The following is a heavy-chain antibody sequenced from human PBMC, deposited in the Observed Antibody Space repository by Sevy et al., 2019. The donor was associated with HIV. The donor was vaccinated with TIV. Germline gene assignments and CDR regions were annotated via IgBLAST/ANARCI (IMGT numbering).Heavy chain of an antibody. CDR2: IHASGST. D-gene: IGHD1-26*01. CDR1: GGSISSGNYY. J-gene: IGHJ4*02. V-gene: IGHV4-61*02. CDR3: ARLVREGATYPDY. Sequence: SETLSLTCTVSGGSISSGNYYWSWIRQPAGKGLEWIGRIHASGSTNYKSSLKSRVTMSVDTSKNRFSLRVKSVTAADTAVYYCARLVREGATYPDYWGQGTLVTVSS.